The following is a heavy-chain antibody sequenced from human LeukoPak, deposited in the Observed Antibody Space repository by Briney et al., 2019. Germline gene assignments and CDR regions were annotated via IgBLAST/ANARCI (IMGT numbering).Heavy chain of an antibody. CDR3: ARSYSSSWHYYSYGMDV. CDR1: GGSISSGGYY. Sequence: SQTLSLTCIVSGGSISSGGYYWSWIRQPPGKGLQWIGYIYYSGSTNYNPSLKSRVTISVDTSKNQFSLKLTSVTAADTAVYYCARSYSSSWHYYSYGMDVWGQGTTVTVSS. V-gene: IGHV4-61*08. CDR2: IYYSGST. J-gene: IGHJ6*02. D-gene: IGHD6-13*01.